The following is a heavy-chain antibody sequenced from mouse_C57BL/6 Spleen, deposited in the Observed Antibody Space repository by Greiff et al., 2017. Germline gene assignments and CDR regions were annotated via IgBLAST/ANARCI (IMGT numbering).Heavy chain of an antibody. J-gene: IGHJ4*01. CDR3: SRSELSYAKDY. V-gene: IGHV1-66*01. D-gene: IGHD1-1*01. CDR1: GYSFTSSY. CDR2: LYPGSGNT. Sequence: VQLKQSGPELVQPGASVKISCKASGYSFTSSYIHWVKQRPGQGLEWIGWLYPGSGNTKYNEQFKGKVTLTADTSSSTAYMQLSSLPSEDSTVYYWSRSELSYAKDYWGQRTSVTVST.